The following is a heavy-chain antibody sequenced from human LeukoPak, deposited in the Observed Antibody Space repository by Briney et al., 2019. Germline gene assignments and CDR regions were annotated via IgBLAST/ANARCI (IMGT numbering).Heavy chain of an antibody. Sequence: SGPALVKPTQTLALTCTFSGFSLSTSGMRVSWIRQPPGKALEWLARIDWDDDKFYSTSLKTRLTISKDTFKNEVVLTMTNMDPVDTATYYCARTSLGAFDYWGQGTLVTVSS. D-gene: IGHD1-26*01. CDR3: ARTSLGAFDY. CDR2: IDWDDDK. J-gene: IGHJ4*02. CDR1: GFSLSTSGMR. V-gene: IGHV2-70*04.